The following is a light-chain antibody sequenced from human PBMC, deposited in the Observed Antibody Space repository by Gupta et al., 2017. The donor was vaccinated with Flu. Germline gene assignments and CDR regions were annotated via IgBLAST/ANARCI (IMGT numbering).Light chain of an antibody. Sequence: DTPMTQSPPSLSAFVGDRVTITCQASQDISKYLNWYQQEPGKAPKVLIYDVSNLEPGVPARFSGGGSGTHFTFTISSLQPEDFATYYCQQYDNVPRTFGEGTKVEVK. CDR1: QDISKY. J-gene: IGKJ4*01. CDR2: DVS. V-gene: IGKV1-33*01. CDR3: QQYDNVPRT.